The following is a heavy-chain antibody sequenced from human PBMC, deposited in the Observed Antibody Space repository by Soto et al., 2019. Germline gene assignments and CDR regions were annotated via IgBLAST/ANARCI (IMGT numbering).Heavy chain of an antibody. Sequence: GGSLRLSCAASGFTFSDYYMSWIRQAPGKGLEWVSYISSSSSYTNYADSVKGRFTISRDNAKNSLYLQMNSLRAEDTAVYYCAREFYGSGNGYYYYYGMDVWGQGTTVTVSS. CDR2: ISSSSSYT. J-gene: IGHJ6*02. D-gene: IGHD3-10*01. CDR3: AREFYGSGNGYYYYYGMDV. V-gene: IGHV3-11*06. CDR1: GFTFSDYY.